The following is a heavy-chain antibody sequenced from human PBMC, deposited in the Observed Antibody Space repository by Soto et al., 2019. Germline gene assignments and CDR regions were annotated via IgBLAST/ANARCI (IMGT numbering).Heavy chain of an antibody. CDR3: ARDSSWTGYSAQFDS. CDR2: INSDGRST. D-gene: IGHD3-9*01. Sequence: EVQLVEFGGGLVQPGGSLRLSCAASGFTFSSHWMHWVRHAPGKGLVWVSRINSDGRSTTNADSVKGRFTISRDNARNTLYLQMNSLRAEDTAVYYCARDSSWTGYSAQFDSWGQGTLVTVAS. J-gene: IGHJ4*02. CDR1: GFTFSSHW. V-gene: IGHV3-74*01.